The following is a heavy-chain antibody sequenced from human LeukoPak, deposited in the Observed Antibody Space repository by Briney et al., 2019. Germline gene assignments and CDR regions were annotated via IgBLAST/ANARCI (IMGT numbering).Heavy chain of an antibody. J-gene: IGHJ6*02. D-gene: IGHD5-12*01. Sequence: GGSLRLSCAASGSTFSSYGMHWVRQAPGKGLEWVAVIWYDGSKKYYADSVKGRFTISRDSSKSTLYLQMNSLRVEDTAVYYCARDVEGGYPYYYGLDVWGQGTTVTVSS. CDR2: IWYDGSKK. CDR1: GSTFSSYG. CDR3: ARDVEGGYPYYYGLDV. V-gene: IGHV3-33*01.